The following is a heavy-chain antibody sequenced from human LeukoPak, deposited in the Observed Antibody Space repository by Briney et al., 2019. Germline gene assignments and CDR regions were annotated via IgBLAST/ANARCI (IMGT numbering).Heavy chain of an antibody. CDR3: ARDIYYYDSSGSRVFDY. V-gene: IGHV4-59*01. CDR2: IYYSGST. CDR1: NGSFSDYY. D-gene: IGHD3-22*01. J-gene: IGHJ4*02. Sequence: SETLSLTCAVYNGSFSDYYWTWIRQPPGKGLEWIGYIYYSGSTNYNPSLKSRVTISVDTSKNQFSLKLSSVTAADTAVYYCARDIYYYDSSGSRVFDYWGQGTLVTVSS.